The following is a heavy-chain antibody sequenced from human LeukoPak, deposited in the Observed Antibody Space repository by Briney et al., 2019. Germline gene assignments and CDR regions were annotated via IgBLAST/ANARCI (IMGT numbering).Heavy chain of an antibody. V-gene: IGHV4-39*01. CDR1: GGSISSSSSY. Sequence: SETLSLTCTVCGGSISSSSSYLGWIRQPPGKGLEWIVSIYYSGSTYYNPSLKSRVTISVDTSKNQFSLKLSSVTAADTAVYYCAGSFGIAVAGTHRYYFDYWGQGTLVTVSS. CDR3: AGSFGIAVAGTHRYYFDY. J-gene: IGHJ4*02. D-gene: IGHD6-19*01. CDR2: IYYSGST.